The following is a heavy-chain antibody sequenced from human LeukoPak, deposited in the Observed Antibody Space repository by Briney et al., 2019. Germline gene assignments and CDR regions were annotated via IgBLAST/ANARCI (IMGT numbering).Heavy chain of an antibody. CDR1: GGSISSYY. D-gene: IGHD2-15*01. V-gene: IGHV4-59*01. CDR3: ARVWCSGGSCYDNYYGMDV. J-gene: IGHJ6*02. CDR2: IYDSGST. Sequence: SETLSLTCTVSGGSISSYYWSWIRQPPGKGLEWIGYIYDSGSTNYNPSLKSRVTISVDTSKNQFSLKLSSVTAADTAVYYCARVWCSGGSCYDNYYGMDVWGQGTTVTVSS.